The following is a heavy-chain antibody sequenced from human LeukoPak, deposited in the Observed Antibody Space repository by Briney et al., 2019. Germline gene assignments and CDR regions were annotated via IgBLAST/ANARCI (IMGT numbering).Heavy chain of an antibody. J-gene: IGHJ4*02. Sequence: SETLSLTCTVSGGSISSSSYYWGWIRQPPGKGLEWIGSIYYSGSTYYNPSLKSRVTISVDTSKNQFSLKLSSVTAADTAVYYCARTRTGYQPDADYWGQGTLVTVSS. CDR1: GGSISSSSYY. D-gene: IGHD3/OR15-3a*01. CDR3: ARTRTGYQPDADY. CDR2: IYYSGST. V-gene: IGHV4-39*07.